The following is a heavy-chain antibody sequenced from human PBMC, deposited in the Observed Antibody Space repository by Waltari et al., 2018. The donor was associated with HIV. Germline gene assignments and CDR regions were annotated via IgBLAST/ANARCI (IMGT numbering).Heavy chain of an antibody. V-gene: IGHV3-15*02. D-gene: IGHD2-21*01. CDR3: ITDEKVNCGSECFDH. CDR1: GFIFSNTW. CDR2: IKSKSEGGAT. Sequence: EVQLVESGGALVKPGRSLRVSCVGSGFIFSNTWMTWLGQAPGKGLEWVGRIKSKSEGGATDYTATVKGRVTISRDDSKSSLFLQMNSLKSEDTGLYYCITDEKVNCGSECFDHWGQGTLVTVSS. J-gene: IGHJ4*02.